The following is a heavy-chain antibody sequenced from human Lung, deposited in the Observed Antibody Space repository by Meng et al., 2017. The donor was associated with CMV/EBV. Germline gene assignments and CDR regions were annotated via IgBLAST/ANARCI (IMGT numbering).Heavy chain of an antibody. CDR3: AKESGTYECSKR. Sequence: GESLIIXCAASGFTYSSYAMSWVRQPPGQGQGRGSVIFSGGSTAYYADSVKRRFTISRDNSKNTLFLQMNSLRAEDTAIYYCAKESGTYECSKRWGQGTLVTVAS. V-gene: IGHV3-23*03. CDR1: GFTYSSYA. J-gene: IGHJ4*02. D-gene: IGHD1-26*01. CDR2: IFSGGSTA.